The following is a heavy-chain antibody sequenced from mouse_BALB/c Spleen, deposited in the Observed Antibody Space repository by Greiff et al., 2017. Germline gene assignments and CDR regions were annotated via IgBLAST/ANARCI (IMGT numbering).Heavy chain of an antibody. CDR2: ISSGGSYT. J-gene: IGHJ4*01. CDR3: TGYDYYYAMDY. D-gene: IGHD2-4*01. Sequence: DVMLVESGGGLVKSGGSLKLSCAASGFTFSSYTMSWVRQTPEKRLEWVATISSGGSYTYYPDSVKGRFTISRDNAKNTLYLQMSSLKSEDTAMYYCTGYDYYYAMDYWGQGTSVTVSS. V-gene: IGHV5-6-4*01. CDR1: GFTFSSYT.